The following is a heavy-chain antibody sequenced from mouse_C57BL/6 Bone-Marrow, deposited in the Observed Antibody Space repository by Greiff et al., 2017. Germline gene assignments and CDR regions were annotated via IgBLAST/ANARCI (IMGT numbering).Heavy chain of an antibody. V-gene: IGHV5-9*02. CDR2: ISSGGSYT. Sequence: EVQVVESGGGLVRPGGSLKLSCAASGFAFSSYDMSWVRQTPEKRLEWVATISSGGSYTYYPDSVKGRFTISRDNARNTLYLQMSSLRSEVTALYYCARHEDYVVAMDYWGQGTSVTVSA. J-gene: IGHJ4*01. CDR1: GFAFSSYD. CDR3: ARHEDYVVAMDY. D-gene: IGHD1-1*02.